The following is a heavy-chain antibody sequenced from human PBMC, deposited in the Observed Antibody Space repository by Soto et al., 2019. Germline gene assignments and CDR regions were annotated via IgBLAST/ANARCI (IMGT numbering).Heavy chain of an antibody. Sequence: GESLKISCKGSGYSFTSYWIGWVRQMPGKGLEWMGIIYPGDSDTRYSPSFQGQVTISADKSISTAYLQWSSLKASDTAIYYCARLRAYCGGDCYSGGSYYGMDVWGQGTTVTVSS. J-gene: IGHJ6*02. CDR1: GYSFTSYW. D-gene: IGHD2-21*02. CDR3: ARLRAYCGGDCYSGGSYYGMDV. CDR2: IYPGDSDT. V-gene: IGHV5-51*01.